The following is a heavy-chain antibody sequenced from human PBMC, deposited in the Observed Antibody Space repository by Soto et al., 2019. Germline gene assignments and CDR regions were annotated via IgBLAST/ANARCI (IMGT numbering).Heavy chain of an antibody. CDR3: AKGGSPPLEYYYDSRGYHHRY. Sequence: PGGSLRLSCAASGFTFSSYAMSWVRQAPGKGLEWVSAISGSGGSTYYADSVKGRFTISRDNSKNTLYLQMNSLRAEDTAVYYCAKGGSPPLEYYYDSRGYHHRYWGQGTLVTVSS. CDR2: ISGSGGST. J-gene: IGHJ4*02. CDR1: GFTFSSYA. V-gene: IGHV3-23*01. D-gene: IGHD3-22*01.